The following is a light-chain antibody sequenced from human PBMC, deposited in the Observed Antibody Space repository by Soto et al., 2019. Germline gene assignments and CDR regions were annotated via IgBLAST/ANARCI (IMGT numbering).Light chain of an antibody. V-gene: IGLV1-44*01. CDR1: SSNIGSNT. CDR3: QSYDSTLDARYV. J-gene: IGLJ1*01. Sequence: QSVLTQPPSASGAPGQRVTISCSGSSSNIGSNTVNWYQQLPGTAPKLLIYTNNQRPSGVRDRFSGSRSGTSASLAISGLQSEDEGDYYCQSYDSTLDARYVFGTGTKLTVL. CDR2: TNN.